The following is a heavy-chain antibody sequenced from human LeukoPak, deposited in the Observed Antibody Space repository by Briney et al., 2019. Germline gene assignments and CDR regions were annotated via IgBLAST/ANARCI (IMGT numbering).Heavy chain of an antibody. V-gene: IGHV3-23*01. CDR3: AKSDYYYYYMDV. CDR1: GFTFSSYS. CDR2: ISGSGGST. J-gene: IGHJ6*03. Sequence: PGGSLRLSCAASGFTFSSYSMNWVRQAPGKGLECVSAISGSGGSTYYADSVKGRFTISRDNSKNTLYLQMNSLRAEDMALYYCAKSDYYYYYMDVWGKGTTVTVSS.